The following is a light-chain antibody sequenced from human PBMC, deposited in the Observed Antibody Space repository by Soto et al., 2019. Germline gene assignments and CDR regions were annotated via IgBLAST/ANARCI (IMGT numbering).Light chain of an antibody. J-gene: IGLJ1*01. CDR2: DVS. V-gene: IGLV2-14*01. CDR3: SSYTSSSTLGV. CDR1: SSDVGGYNY. Sequence: QSVLTQPASVSGSPGQSITISCTGTSSDVGGYNYVSWYQQHPGKAPKLMIYDVSNRPSGVSNRFSGSKSGNTASLTISGLQAEDEADYYCSSYTSSSTLGVFGTGNKLTVL.